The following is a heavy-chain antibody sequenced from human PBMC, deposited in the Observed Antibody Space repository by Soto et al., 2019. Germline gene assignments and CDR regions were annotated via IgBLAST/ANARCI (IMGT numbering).Heavy chain of an antibody. V-gene: IGHV1-69*01. CDR3: ARERVIRGVITRFDY. Sequence: QVQLVQSGAEVKKPGSSVKVSCKASGGTFSNYGVSWVRQAPGQGLEWMGGIIPIFGTTNFAQKFQGRVTMTADEAATTVHMELSSLRSGDTAVYYCARERVIRGVITRFDYWGQGTLVTVSS. CDR1: GGTFSNYG. CDR2: IIPIFGTT. J-gene: IGHJ4*02. D-gene: IGHD3-10*01.